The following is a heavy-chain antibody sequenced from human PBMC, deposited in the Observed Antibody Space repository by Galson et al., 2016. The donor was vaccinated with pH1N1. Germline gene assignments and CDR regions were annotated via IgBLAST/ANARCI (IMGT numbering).Heavy chain of an antibody. CDR2: ISSDGSST. D-gene: IGHD3-3*01. CDR3: ARVRLIIPGDPTGYFDF. J-gene: IGHJ4*02. CDR1: GFTFSTFW. V-gene: IGHV3-74*01. Sequence: SLRLSCAASGFTFSTFWMHWVRQVPGKGLEWVSRISSDGSSTSYADSVKGRFTISRDNAGNTLYLEMNSLRAEDTALYYCARVRLIIPGDPTGYFDFWGQGALVTVSS.